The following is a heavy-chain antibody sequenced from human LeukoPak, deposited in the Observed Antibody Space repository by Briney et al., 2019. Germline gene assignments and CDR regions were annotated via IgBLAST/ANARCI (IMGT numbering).Heavy chain of an antibody. J-gene: IGHJ1*01. CDR2: INPNSGGT. CDR1: GYTFTGYY. D-gene: IGHD3-22*01. V-gene: IGHV1-2*02. Sequence: ASVKVSCKASGYTFTGYYMHWVRQAPGQGLEWMGWINPNSGGTNYAQKFQGRVTMTRDTSISTAYMELSRLRSDDTAVFYCARGYYDSSDFEYLQHWGQGTLVTVSS. CDR3: ARGYYDSSDFEYLQH.